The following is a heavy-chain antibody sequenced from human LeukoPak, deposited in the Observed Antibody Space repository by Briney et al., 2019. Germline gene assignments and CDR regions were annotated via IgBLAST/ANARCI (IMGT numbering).Heavy chain of an antibody. CDR1: GGSISSYY. J-gene: IGHJ4*02. CDR3: ARTTIFGEVRDSFDY. CDR2: IYTSGTT. D-gene: IGHD3-3*01. V-gene: IGHV4-4*07. Sequence: SETLSLTCTVSGGSISSYYWGWIRQPAGKGLEWIGRIYTSGTTNYNPSLKSRVTMSVDTSKNQLSLKLSSVTAADTAVYYCARTTIFGEVRDSFDYWGQGTLVTVSS.